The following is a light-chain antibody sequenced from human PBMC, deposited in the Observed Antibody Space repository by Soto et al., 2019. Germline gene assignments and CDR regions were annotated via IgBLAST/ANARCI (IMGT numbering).Light chain of an antibody. CDR2: EVY. Sequence: QSVLTQPPSASGSPGQSVTISCTGTSSDVGGYNYVSWYQHHPGKAPKLIIYEVYKRPSGVPDRFSGSKSGNTAALTVSGLQAEDEADYYCSSYVGTNSYVFGIGTKVTVL. J-gene: IGLJ1*01. CDR1: SSDVGGYNY. V-gene: IGLV2-8*01. CDR3: SSYVGTNSYV.